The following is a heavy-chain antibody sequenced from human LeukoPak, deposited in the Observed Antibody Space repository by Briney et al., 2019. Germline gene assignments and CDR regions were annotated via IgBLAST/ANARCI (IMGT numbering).Heavy chain of an antibody. Sequence: SETLSLTCAVYGGSFSGYYWSWIRQPPGEGLEWIGEINHSGSTNYNPSLKSRVTISVDTSKNQFSLKLSSVTAADTAVYYCARGITSITIFGVVTSYYFDYWGQGTLVTVSS. J-gene: IGHJ4*02. V-gene: IGHV4-34*01. CDR1: GGSFSGYY. CDR2: INHSGST. CDR3: ARGITSITIFGVVTSYYFDY. D-gene: IGHD3-3*01.